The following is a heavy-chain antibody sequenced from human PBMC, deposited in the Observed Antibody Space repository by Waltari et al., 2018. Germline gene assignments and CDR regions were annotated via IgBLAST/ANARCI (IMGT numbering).Heavy chain of an antibody. V-gene: IGHV3-30-3*01. CDR3: ARQGNMDV. CDR2: ISYDGSNK. J-gene: IGHJ6*03. Sequence: QVQLVESGGGVVQPGRSLRLSCAASGFTFSSYAMHWVRQAPGKGLEWVAVISYDGSNKYYADSVKGRFTISRDNSKNTLYLQMNSLRAEDTAVYYCARQGNMDVWGKGTTVTVSS. CDR1: GFTFSSYA.